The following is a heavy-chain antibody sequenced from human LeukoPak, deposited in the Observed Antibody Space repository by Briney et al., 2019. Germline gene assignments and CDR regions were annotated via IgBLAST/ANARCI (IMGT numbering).Heavy chain of an antibody. D-gene: IGHD3-22*01. J-gene: IGHJ3*02. CDR3: AKDRRIYYYDSSGYDDAFDI. CDR2: IYSGGST. V-gene: IGHV3-53*01. Sequence: GGSLRLSCAASGFTVSSKYMNWVRQAPGKGLEWVSVIYSGGSTYYADSVKGGFTISRDNSKNTLYLQMNSLRGEDTAVYYCAKDRRIYYYDSSGYDDAFDIWGQGTMVIVSS. CDR1: GFTVSSKY.